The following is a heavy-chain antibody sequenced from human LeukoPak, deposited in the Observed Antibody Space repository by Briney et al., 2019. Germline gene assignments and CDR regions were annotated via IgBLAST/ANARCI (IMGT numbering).Heavy chain of an antibody. V-gene: IGHV6-1*01. D-gene: IGHD5-18*01. CDR3: TRAGSYGYYWYFDL. Sequence: SQTLSLTCAISGDSVSSNSVTWNWIRQSPSRGLEWLGRTYYRSKWYNDYAVSVKSRITINPDTSKNQLSLQLNSVTPEDTAVYYCTRAGSYGYYWYFDLWGRSTLVTVSS. J-gene: IGHJ2*01. CDR2: TYYRSKWYN. CDR1: GDSVSSNSVT.